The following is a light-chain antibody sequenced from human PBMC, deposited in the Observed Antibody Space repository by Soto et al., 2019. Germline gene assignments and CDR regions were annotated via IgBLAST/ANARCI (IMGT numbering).Light chain of an antibody. CDR1: SSDVGGYNY. Sequence: QSVLTQPASVSGSPGQSITISCTGTSSDVGGYNYVSWYQQHPGKAPKLMIYDVSNRPSGVSNRFSGSKSVNTASLTISGLQAEDEADYYCSSYTSRSTVVFGGGTKVTVL. CDR2: DVS. V-gene: IGLV2-14*01. J-gene: IGLJ2*01. CDR3: SSYTSRSTVV.